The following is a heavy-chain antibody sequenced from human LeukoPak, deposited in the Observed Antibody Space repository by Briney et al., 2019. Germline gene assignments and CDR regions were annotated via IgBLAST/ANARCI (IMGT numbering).Heavy chain of an antibody. D-gene: IGHD6-13*01. CDR1: GASISNYY. CDR3: ARLDLGAAAKLEY. CDR2: LYTSGSI. Sequence: PSETLFLTCTVSGASISNYYWSWIRQPAGKGLEWIGRLYTSGSINFNPSLKSRITMSVDTSKNQFSLRLSSVTAADTAVYYCARLDLGAAAKLEYWGQGTLVTVSS. J-gene: IGHJ4*02. V-gene: IGHV4-4*07.